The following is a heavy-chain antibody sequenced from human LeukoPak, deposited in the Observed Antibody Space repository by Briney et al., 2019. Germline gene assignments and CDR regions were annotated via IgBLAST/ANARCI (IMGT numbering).Heavy chain of an antibody. J-gene: IGHJ4*02. CDR3: ARDQGIVSTGLGY. CDR1: GYRFTSYG. Sequence: ASVKVSCKASGYRFTSYGISWVRQAPGQGLEWMGWISAYNGNTNYAQKVQGRVTMTTDTSANTAYMELRSLRSDDTAVYYCARDQGIVSTGLGYWGQGTLVTVSS. CDR2: ISAYNGNT. D-gene: IGHD5/OR15-5a*01. V-gene: IGHV1-18*01.